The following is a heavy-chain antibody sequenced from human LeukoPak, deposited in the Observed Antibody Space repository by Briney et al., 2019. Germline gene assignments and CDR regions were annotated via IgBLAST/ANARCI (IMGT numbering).Heavy chain of an antibody. Sequence: SETLSLTCTVAGCSISSYYWSWIRQPPGKGLEWIGYIYTSGSTNYHPSLKSRVTISVDTSKNQFSLKLSSVTAADTAVYYCARRKRGEYRGIYYYYMDVWGKGTTVTVSS. J-gene: IGHJ6*03. CDR2: IYTSGST. CDR1: GCSISSYY. D-gene: IGHD3-16*01. CDR3: ARRKRGEYRGIYYYYMDV. V-gene: IGHV4-4*09.